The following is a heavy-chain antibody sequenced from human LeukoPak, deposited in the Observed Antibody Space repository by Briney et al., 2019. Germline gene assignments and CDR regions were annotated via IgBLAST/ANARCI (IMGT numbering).Heavy chain of an antibody. J-gene: IGHJ5*02. Sequence: GGSLRLSCATSGFTFNDYGMSWVRQAPGKGPEWVSGLNWNGSATTYADSVKGRFTISRDNTENSLYLQINSLRAEDTAFYYCARVAVGGNWFDTWGQGTLVTVSS. D-gene: IGHD6-19*01. CDR3: ARVAVGGNWFDT. CDR2: LNWNGSAT. CDR1: GFTFNDYG. V-gene: IGHV3-20*04.